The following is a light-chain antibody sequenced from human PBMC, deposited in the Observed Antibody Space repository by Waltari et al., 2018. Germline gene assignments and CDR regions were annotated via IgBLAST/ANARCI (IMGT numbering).Light chain of an antibody. CDR2: GTS. V-gene: IGKV3-20*01. CDR1: ESVTDSY. CDR3: QQYDGRVT. Sequence: EIVLTQSPGTLFLSPGDRVTLSCRTSESVTDSYLVWYQHSPGQPPRLLTYGTSPRATGVPDRFSPSGSGTDFTLTITRLEPEDFAVYYCQQYDGRVTFGPGTKVDFK. J-gene: IGKJ3*01.